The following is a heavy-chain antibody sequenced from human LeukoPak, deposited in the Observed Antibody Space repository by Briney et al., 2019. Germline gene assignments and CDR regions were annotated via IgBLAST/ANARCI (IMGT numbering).Heavy chain of an antibody. CDR1: GYTLTSYG. D-gene: IGHD3-3*01. V-gene: IGHV1-18*01. J-gene: IGHJ4*02. CDR3: ARGYYDFWSGSHYFDY. CDR2: ISAYNGNT. Sequence: ASVKVSCKASGYTLTSYGISWVRQAPGQGLEWMGWISAYNGNTNYAQKLQGRVTMTTDTPTSTAYMELRSLRSDDTAVYYCARGYYDFWSGSHYFDYWGQGTLVTVSS.